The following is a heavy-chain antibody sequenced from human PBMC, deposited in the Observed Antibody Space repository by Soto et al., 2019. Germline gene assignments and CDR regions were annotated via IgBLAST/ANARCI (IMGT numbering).Heavy chain of an antibody. CDR2: ISYDGTNR. Sequence: QVHLVESGGGVVQPGRSLRLSCAASGLTFSNYAMHWVRQAPGKGLEWVAFISYDGTNRCYPDSVKGRFTISRDNSKNPVYLQMNSLKTEDTAVYYCARESSSTVTTGGRGSAKDYWGQGTLVTVSS. CDR3: ARESSSTVTTGGRGSAKDY. J-gene: IGHJ4*02. V-gene: IGHV3-30-3*01. CDR1: GLTFSNYA. D-gene: IGHD4-17*01.